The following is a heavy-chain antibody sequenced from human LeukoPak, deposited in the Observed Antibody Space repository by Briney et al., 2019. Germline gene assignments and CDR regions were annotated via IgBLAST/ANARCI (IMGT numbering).Heavy chain of an antibody. J-gene: IGHJ4*02. V-gene: IGHV3-48*02. CDR1: GFTFSSYS. CDR2: IRSSGSPI. CDR3: VRDPDALDF. Sequence: GGSRRLSCAASGFTFSSYSMNWVRQAPGKGLEWVAYIRSSGSPIYYADSVKGRFTISRDNAKNSLYLQMNSLRDEDTAVYYCVRDPDALDFWGQGTPVTVSS.